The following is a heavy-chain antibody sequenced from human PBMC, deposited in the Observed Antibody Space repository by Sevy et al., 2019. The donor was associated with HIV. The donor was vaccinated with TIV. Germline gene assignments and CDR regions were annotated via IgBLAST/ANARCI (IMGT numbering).Heavy chain of an antibody. V-gene: IGHV3-23*01. CDR3: TKVDFGGEGGFDL. D-gene: IGHD3-3*01. CDR2: ISGSGGRT. J-gene: IGHJ3*01. Sequence: GGSLRLSCAASGFTFSNYAMSWVRQAPGKGLEWLSGISGSGGRTHYADSVMGRFTISRDNSKNTLYLQMNSLRAEDTAVYYCTKVDFGGEGGFDLWGQGTMVTVSS. CDR1: GFTFSNYA.